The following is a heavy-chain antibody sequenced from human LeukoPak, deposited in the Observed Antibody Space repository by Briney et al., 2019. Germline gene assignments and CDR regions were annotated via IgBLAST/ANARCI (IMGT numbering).Heavy chain of an antibody. CDR2: ISHSGST. CDR1: GGSFSGYY. D-gene: IGHD4-11*01. Sequence: PSETLSLTCAVYGGSFSGYYWSWIRQPPGKGLEWIGEISHSGSTKYNPSLKSRGTISVDTSKNQFSLKLSSVTAADTAVYHCARQGDSNYASFDYWGQGTLVTVSS. V-gene: IGHV4-34*01. J-gene: IGHJ4*02. CDR3: ARQGDSNYASFDY.